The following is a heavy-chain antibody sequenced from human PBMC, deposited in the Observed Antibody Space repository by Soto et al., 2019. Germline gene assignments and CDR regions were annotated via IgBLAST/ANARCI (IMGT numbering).Heavy chain of an antibody. V-gene: IGHV2-26*03. J-gene: IGHJ4*02. Sequence: QVTLKESGPVLVKPTETLTLTCTISGFSLSNARMGVSWIRQPPGKALEWLAHIFSNDEKSYSTSLKSRLTISKDTSKSQVVLTLTTMDPVATATYYCARIRGDGDDPFFDYWGQGTLDTVSS. CDR3: ARIRGDGDDPFFDY. CDR1: GFSLSNARMG. D-gene: IGHD3-10*01. CDR2: IFSNDEK.